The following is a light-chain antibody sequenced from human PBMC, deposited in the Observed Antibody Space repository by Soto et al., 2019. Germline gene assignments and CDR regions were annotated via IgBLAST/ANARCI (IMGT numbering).Light chain of an antibody. CDR3: QQYNNWPLT. J-gene: IGKJ4*01. V-gene: IGKV3-15*01. CDR2: GAS. Sequence: EIVMTQSPATLSVSPGERATLSCRASQSVSDNVAWYQQRPGQAPRLLIYGASTRATDIPVRFSGSGSGTEFTLTISSLQSEDFEVYYCQQYNNWPLTFGGGTKVDIK. CDR1: QSVSDN.